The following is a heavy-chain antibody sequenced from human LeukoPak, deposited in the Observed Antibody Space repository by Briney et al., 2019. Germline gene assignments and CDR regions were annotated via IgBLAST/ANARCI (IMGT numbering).Heavy chain of an antibody. CDR3: ARQDVVVVAATRSQYFDY. D-gene: IGHD2-15*01. V-gene: IGHV4-39*01. CDR2: IYYSGNT. J-gene: IGHJ4*02. CDR1: GGSISTSNSY. Sequence: SETLSLTCAVSGGSISTSNSYWGWIRRPPGKGLEWVGSIYYSGNTYYNPSLKSRVTISVDTSKNQFSLKLSSVTAADTAVYYCARQDVVVVAATRSQYFDYWGQGTLVTVSS.